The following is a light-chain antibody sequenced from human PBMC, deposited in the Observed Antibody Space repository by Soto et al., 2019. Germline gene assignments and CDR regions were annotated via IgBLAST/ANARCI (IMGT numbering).Light chain of an antibody. Sequence: ETVMTQSPVTLSVSPGERATLSCRASQSVSSNLAWYRQKPGQAPRLLIYDTSTRATGIPARFSGSGSGTEFTLTISSLQSEDFAVYYCQQYNNWPPITFGQGTRLEIK. J-gene: IGKJ5*01. CDR1: QSVSSN. CDR3: QQYNNWPPIT. CDR2: DTS. V-gene: IGKV3D-15*01.